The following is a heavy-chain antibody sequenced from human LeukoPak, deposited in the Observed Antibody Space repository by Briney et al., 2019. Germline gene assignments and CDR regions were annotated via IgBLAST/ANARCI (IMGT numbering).Heavy chain of an antibody. V-gene: IGHV1-8*01. CDR1: GYTFTSYD. Sequence: ASVKVSCKASGYTFTSYDINWVRQATGQGLEWMGWMNPNSGNTGYAQKFQGRVTMTRNTSIRTAYMELSSLRSEDTAVYYCAGGGAWADTHFDYWGQGTLVTVSS. J-gene: IGHJ4*02. CDR2: MNPNSGNT. CDR3: AGGGAWADTHFDY. D-gene: IGHD1-26*01.